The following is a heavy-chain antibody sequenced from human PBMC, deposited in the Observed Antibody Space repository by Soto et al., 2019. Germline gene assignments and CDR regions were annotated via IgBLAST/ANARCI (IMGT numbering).Heavy chain of an antibody. CDR1: GITVSSNY. CDR2: IYGGGST. J-gene: IGHJ3*02. Sequence: EVQLVESGGGLVQPGGSLRLSCAASGITVSSNYMSWVRQAPGKGLEWVSIIYGGGSTYYADSVKGRFTISTDNSKNTMFLHMKSLRAEDTAVYYCARAYRTSTAVVGPPDIWGQGTMATVSS. CDR3: ARAYRTSTAVVGPPDI. D-gene: IGHD6-13*01. V-gene: IGHV3-66*01.